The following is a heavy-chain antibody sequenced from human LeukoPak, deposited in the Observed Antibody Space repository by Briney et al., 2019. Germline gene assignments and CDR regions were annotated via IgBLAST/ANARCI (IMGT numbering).Heavy chain of an antibody. V-gene: IGHV3-48*03. J-gene: IGHJ6*02. CDR3: ARYCSTTSCHFYGMDV. Sequence: GGSLRLSCAASGFTFSTFEMTWVRQAPGKGLEWVSYISSRESTKYYADSVKGRSTISRDNAKNAVYLQMNSLRAEDTAVYYCARYCSTTSCHFYGMDVWGRGTSVTVSS. CDR1: GFTFSTFE. D-gene: IGHD2-2*01. CDR2: ISSRESTK.